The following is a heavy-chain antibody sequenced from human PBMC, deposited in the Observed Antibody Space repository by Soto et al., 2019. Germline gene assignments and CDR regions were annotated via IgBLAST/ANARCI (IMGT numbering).Heavy chain of an antibody. CDR2: ISGSGGST. D-gene: IGHD1-26*01. V-gene: IGHV3-23*01. CDR3: AKDLRGSLEL. Sequence: GVSLRRSCAASGFTFSSYAMSWVRQAPGKGLEWVSAISGSGGSTYYADSVKGRFTISRDNSKNKLYLQMTSLRAEDTAVYYCAKDLRGSLELWGQGTLVTVSS. CDR1: GFTFSSYA. J-gene: IGHJ4*02.